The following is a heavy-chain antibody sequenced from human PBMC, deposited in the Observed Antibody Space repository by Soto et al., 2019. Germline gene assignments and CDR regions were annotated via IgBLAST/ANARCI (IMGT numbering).Heavy chain of an antibody. D-gene: IGHD4-17*01. CDR3: TRSGTYGDFDAFDI. J-gene: IGHJ3*02. Sequence: SQRLSCTASAFTFGYYAVSWFRQAPGKGLEWVGLIRSKAYGGTTEYAASVKGRFTISRDDSKSIAYLQMNSLKTEDAAVYYCTRSGTYGDFDAFDIWGQGIMVTVSS. CDR2: IRSKAYGGTT. V-gene: IGHV3-49*03. CDR1: AFTFGYYA.